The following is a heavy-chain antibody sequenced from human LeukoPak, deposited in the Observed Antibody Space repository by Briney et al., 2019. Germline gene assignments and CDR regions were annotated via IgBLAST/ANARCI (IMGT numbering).Heavy chain of an antibody. J-gene: IGHJ4*02. D-gene: IGHD3-3*01. CDR3: ARDGYDFWSGLRVDY. Sequence: VSVKVSCKASGYTFISYGISWVRQAPGQGLEWMGWISAYNGNTDYAQNLQGRVTMTTDTSTSTAYMELRSLRSDDTAVYYCARDGYDFWSGLRVDYWGQGTLVTVSS. CDR2: ISAYNGNT. V-gene: IGHV1-18*01. CDR1: GYTFISYG.